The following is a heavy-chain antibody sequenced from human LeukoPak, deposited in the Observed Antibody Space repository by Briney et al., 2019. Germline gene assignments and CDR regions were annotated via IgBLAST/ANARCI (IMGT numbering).Heavy chain of an antibody. Sequence: VGSLRLSCAASGFTFSNAWMSWVRQAPGKGLEWVGRIKSKTDGGTTDYAAPVKGRFTISRDDSKNTLYLQMNSLKTEDTAVYYCTTYSLYSSGWYGYVDYWGQGTLVTVSS. CDR1: GFTFSNAW. V-gene: IGHV3-15*01. D-gene: IGHD6-13*01. CDR2: IKSKTDGGTT. J-gene: IGHJ4*02. CDR3: TTYSLYSSGWYGYVDY.